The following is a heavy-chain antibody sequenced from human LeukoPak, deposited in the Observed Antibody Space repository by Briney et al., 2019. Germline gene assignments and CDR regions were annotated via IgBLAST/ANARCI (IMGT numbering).Heavy chain of an antibody. CDR3: ARNAAGTLFVFDY. CDR1: GGTFSSNA. V-gene: IGHV1-69*05. CDR2: IIPIFGTA. J-gene: IGHJ4*02. D-gene: IGHD6-13*01. Sequence: ASVKVSCKASGGTFSSNAISWVRQAPGQGLEWMGGIIPIFGTANYAQKFQGRVTITTDESTSTAYMELSSLRSEDTAVYYCARNAAGTLFVFDYWGQGTLVTVSS.